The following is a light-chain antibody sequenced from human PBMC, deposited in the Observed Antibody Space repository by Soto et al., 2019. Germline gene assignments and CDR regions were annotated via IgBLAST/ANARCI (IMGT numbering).Light chain of an antibody. V-gene: IGKV3D-20*02. CDR1: QSVSSNY. CDR3: QQRSIWPWT. CDR2: AAS. Sequence: EIVLTQSPGTLYLSPGERATLSCRASQSVSSNYLAWYQQKRGQAPRLLIYAASARATGIPDRFSGSGSGTDFTLTISRLEPEDFAVYYCQQRSIWPWTFGPGTKVDIK. J-gene: IGKJ3*01.